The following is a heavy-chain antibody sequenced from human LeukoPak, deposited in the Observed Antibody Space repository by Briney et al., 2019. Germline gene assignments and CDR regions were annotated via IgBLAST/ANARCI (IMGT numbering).Heavy chain of an antibody. D-gene: IGHD6-19*01. J-gene: IGHJ5*02. CDR1: GGSISSYN. Sequence: PSETLSLTCTVSGGSISSYNWSWIRQPARKGLEWIGRIYTSGSTNYNPSLKSRVTMSVDTSKNQFSLKLSSVTAADTAVYYCARGPSAIAVTGLRFDPWGQGTLVTVSS. CDR3: ARGPSAIAVTGLRFDP. V-gene: IGHV4-4*07. CDR2: IYTSGST.